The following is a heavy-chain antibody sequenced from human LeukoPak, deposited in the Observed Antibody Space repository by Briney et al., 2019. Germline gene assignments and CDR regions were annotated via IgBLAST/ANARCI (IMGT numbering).Heavy chain of an antibody. J-gene: IGHJ4*02. D-gene: IGHD2-15*01. V-gene: IGHV3-66*02. CDR2: IYTDGAT. CDR3: ARGYCSGSSCYPGLY. CDR1: GFTVSSNY. Sequence: GGSLRLSCAASGFTVSSNYMNWVRQAPGKGLERVSVIYTDGATYYADSVKGRFTISRDNSKNTLYLQMNSLRADDTAVYYCARGYCSGSSCYPGLYWGQGSLVTVSS.